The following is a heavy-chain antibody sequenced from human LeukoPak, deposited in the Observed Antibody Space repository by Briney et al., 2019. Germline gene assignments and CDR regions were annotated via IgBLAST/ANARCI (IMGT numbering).Heavy chain of an antibody. J-gene: IGHJ4*02. CDR2: IYYSGST. Sequence: SETLSLTCTVSGGSISSGDYYWSWIRQPPGKGLEWIGYIYYSGSTYYNPSLKSRVTISVDTSKNQFSLKLSSVTAADTAVYYCASGGRSIVYSSSWVDYWGQGTLVTVSS. D-gene: IGHD6-13*01. CDR3: ASGGRSIVYSSSWVDY. V-gene: IGHV4-30-4*01. CDR1: GGSISSGDYY.